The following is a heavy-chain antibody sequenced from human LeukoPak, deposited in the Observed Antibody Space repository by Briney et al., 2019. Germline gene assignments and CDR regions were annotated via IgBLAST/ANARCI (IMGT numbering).Heavy chain of an antibody. CDR2: ISYDGSNN. J-gene: IGHJ4*02. V-gene: IGHV3-30*18. CDR3: AKDGGGSGYN. D-gene: IGHD3-22*01. CDR1: GFTFSSYG. Sequence: GRSLRLSCAASGFTFSSYGMHWVRQAPGKGLEWVAVISYDGSNNYYADSVKGRFTISRDNSKNTLYLQMNSLRAEDTAVYYCAKDGGGSGYNWGQGTLVTVSS.